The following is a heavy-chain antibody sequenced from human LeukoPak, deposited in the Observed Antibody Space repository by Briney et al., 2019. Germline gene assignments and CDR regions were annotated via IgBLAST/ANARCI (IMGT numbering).Heavy chain of an antibody. V-gene: IGHV4-59*01. CDR2: IYYSGST. CDR1: GGSISSYY. Sequence: PSETLSLTCTVSGGSISSYYWSWIRQPPGKGLEWIGYIYYSGSTNYNPALKSRVTISVDTSKNQFSLKLSSVTAADTAVYYCARERVAAAGLDYWGQGTLVTVPS. D-gene: IGHD6-13*01. J-gene: IGHJ4*02. CDR3: ARERVAAAGLDY.